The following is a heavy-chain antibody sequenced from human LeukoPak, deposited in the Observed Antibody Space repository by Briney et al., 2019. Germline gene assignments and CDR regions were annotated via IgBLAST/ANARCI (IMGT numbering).Heavy chain of an antibody. CDR2: LIENGATT. V-gene: IGHV3-23*01. J-gene: IGHJ4*02. D-gene: IGHD7-27*01. CDR1: GFTFSSHA. CDR3: AKDGGLWVSAHWGDS. Sequence: GGSLRLSCAASGFTFSSHAMSWVRRAPGKGLEWVSGLIENGATTYYADSVKGRFTISRDNSRNTMYLQMNSLRVEDTAVYYCAKDGGLWVSAHWGDSWGRGTLVTVSS.